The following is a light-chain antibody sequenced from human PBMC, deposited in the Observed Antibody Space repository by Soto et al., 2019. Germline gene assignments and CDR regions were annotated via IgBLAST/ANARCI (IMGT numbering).Light chain of an antibody. V-gene: IGKV1-5*01. J-gene: IGKJ1*01. CDR1: QTISTW. CDR3: QHYKSYPWT. CDR2: DAS. Sequence: DSQVTESPPTLSASVGDRVTITCRASQTISTWMAWYQQKPGKAPKLLVYDASTLQSGVASRFSGSGSGTEFTLTISSLQPDDFATYYCQHYKSYPWTFGQGTKV.